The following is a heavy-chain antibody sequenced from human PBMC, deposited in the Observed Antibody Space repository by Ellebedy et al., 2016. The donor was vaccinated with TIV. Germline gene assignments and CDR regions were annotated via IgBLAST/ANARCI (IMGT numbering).Heavy chain of an antibody. Sequence: GESLKISCAASGLTFSSHAMSWVRQAPGKGLEWVSSITESGGNTYYADSVKGRVTISRDNSKNTLYLQMNSLRAEDTAVYYCARRSRGPSYYFDDWGQGILVSVSS. J-gene: IGHJ4*02. D-gene: IGHD3-10*01. CDR2: ITESGGNT. CDR1: GLTFSSHA. V-gene: IGHV3-23*01. CDR3: ARRSRGPSYYFDD.